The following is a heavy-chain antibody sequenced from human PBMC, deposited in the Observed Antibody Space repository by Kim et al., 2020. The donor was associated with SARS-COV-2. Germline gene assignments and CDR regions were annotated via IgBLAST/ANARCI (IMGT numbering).Heavy chain of an antibody. J-gene: IGHJ4*02. D-gene: IGHD2-15*01. CDR1: GGSISSSSYY. Sequence: SETLSLTCTVSGGSISSSSYYWGWIRQPPGKGLEWIGSIYYSGSTYYNPSLKSRVTISVDTSKNQFSLKLSSVTAADTAVYYCARGSGRWSPKDYWGQGTLVTVSS. V-gene: IGHV4-39*07. CDR2: IYYSGST. CDR3: ARGSGRWSPKDY.